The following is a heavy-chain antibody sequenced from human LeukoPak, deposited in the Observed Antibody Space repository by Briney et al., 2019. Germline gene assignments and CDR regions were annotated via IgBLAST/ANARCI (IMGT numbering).Heavy chain of an antibody. CDR3: PRDLDYGDYVAAY. D-gene: IGHD4-17*01. J-gene: IGHJ4*02. Sequence: PGGSLRLSCAASGFTFISYRMSWVRPAPGRGVEWVANIKQDVSEKYTVHSVRGGFTLYRDNAKKSLYLHMNSLRAEDTAGYMCPRDLDYGDYVAAYWGQGTLVTVSS. V-gene: IGHV3-7*01. CDR1: GFTFISYR. CDR2: IKQDVSEK.